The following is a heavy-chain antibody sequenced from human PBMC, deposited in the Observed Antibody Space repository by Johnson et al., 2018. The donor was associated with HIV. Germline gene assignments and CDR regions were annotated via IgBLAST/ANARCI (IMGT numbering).Heavy chain of an antibody. V-gene: IGHV3-23*04. CDR2: LSGSGYST. J-gene: IGHJ3*02. D-gene: IGHD3-16*01. CDR1: GFTFDDYG. Sequence: EVQLVESGGGLVRPGGSLRLSCATSGFTFDDYGMSWVRQAPGKGLEWVSSLSGSGYSTYYADSVRGRFTISRDNFNNTLYLQMTTLRAEDTAVYYCTRWGSTVAFDIWGQGTMVTVSS. CDR3: TRWGSTVAFDI.